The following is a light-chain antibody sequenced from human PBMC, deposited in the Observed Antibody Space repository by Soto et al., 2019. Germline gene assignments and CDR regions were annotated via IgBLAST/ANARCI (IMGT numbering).Light chain of an antibody. J-gene: IGKJ1*01. Sequence: EIVLTQSPGTLSLSPGERATLSCRASQSVSSSYLAWYQQKPGQAPRLLIYGASSRATGIPDRFSGSVSATDCTFNTGRLEPQDVSGYYCEHDGGSPPGTFGQGSKVSIK. V-gene: IGKV3-20*01. CDR3: EHDGGSPPGT. CDR2: GAS. CDR1: QSVSSSY.